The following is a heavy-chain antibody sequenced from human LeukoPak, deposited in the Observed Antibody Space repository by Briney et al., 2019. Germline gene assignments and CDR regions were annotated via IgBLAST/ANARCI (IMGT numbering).Heavy chain of an antibody. CDR3: AREWGGDFDY. CDR2: INHSGST. V-gene: IGHV4-34*01. J-gene: IGHJ4*02. D-gene: IGHD1-26*01. CDR1: GGSFSGYY. Sequence: SETLSLTCAVYGGSFSGYYWSWIRQPPGKGLEWIGEINHSGSTNYNPSLKSRVTISVDTSKNQFSLKLSSVTAADTAVYYCAREWGGDFDYLGQGTLVSVSS.